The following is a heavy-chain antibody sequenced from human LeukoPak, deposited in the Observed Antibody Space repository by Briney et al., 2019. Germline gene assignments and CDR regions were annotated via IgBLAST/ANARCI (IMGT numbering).Heavy chain of an antibody. V-gene: IGHV3-11*04. CDR3: AKGEYHQDGIGENRFDN. CDR2: NSSSGSTI. J-gene: IGHJ4*02. D-gene: IGHD5-24*01. CDR1: GFTFSDYY. Sequence: PGGSLRLSCAASGFTFSDYYMSWIRQAPGKGLEWVSYNSSSGSTIYYADSVKGRFTISRDNAKNSLYLQMNSLRAEDTAVYYCAKGEYHQDGIGENRFDNWGQGALVTVSS.